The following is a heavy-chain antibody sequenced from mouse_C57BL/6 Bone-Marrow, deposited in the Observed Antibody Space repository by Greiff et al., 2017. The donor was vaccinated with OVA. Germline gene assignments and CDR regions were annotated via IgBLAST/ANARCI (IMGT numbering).Heavy chain of an antibody. CDR1: GYAFTNYL. V-gene: IGHV1-54*01. Sequence: VKVVESGAELVRPGTSVKVSCKASGYAFTNYLIEWVKQRPGQGLEWIGVINPGSGGTNYNEKFKGKATLTADKSASTAYMQLSSLTSEDSAVYFCAIWAYYDYAMDYWGQGTSVTVSS. D-gene: IGHD1-1*01. CDR2: INPGSGGT. CDR3: AIWAYYDYAMDY. J-gene: IGHJ4*01.